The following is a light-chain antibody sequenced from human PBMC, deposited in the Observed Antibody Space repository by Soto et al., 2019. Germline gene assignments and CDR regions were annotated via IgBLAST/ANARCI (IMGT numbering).Light chain of an antibody. CDR3: SSYAGSNNFCV. CDR2: EVS. J-gene: IGLJ1*01. Sequence: QSVLTQPPSASGSPGQSVTISCTGTSSDVGGYNYVSWYQQHPGKAPKLMIYEVSKRPSGVPDRFSGSKSGNTASLTVSGLQAEDEVDYYCSSYAGSNNFCVFGTGTKVTVL. CDR1: SSDVGGYNY. V-gene: IGLV2-8*01.